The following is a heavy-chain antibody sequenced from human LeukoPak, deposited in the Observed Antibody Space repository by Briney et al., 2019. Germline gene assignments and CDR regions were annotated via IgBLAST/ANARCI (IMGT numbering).Heavy chain of an antibody. D-gene: IGHD2-2*01. CDR3: ARDHPDDIVVVPAAPNHYYYYMDV. CDR1: GGSMSSGSYY. V-gene: IGHV4-61*02. J-gene: IGHJ6*03. Sequence: PSETLSLTCTVSGGSMSSGSYYWSWIRQPAGKGLEWIGRIYTSGSTNYNPSLKSRVTISVDTSKNQFSLKLSSVTAADTAVYYCARDHPDDIVVVPAAPNHYYYYMDVWGKGTTVTVSS. CDR2: IYTSGST.